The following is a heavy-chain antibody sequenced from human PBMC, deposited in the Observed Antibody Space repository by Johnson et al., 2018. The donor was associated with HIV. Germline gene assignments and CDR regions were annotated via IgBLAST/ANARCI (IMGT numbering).Heavy chain of an antibody. V-gene: IGHV3-30-3*01. Sequence: QVQLVESGGGVVQPGRSLRLSCAASGLTFSSYAMHWVRQAPGTGLEWVAVISYDGSNKYYADSVKGRFTISRDNSKNTLYLQMNSLRTEDTAVYYCARIRVAVITEVGAFDIWGQGTMVTVSS. CDR1: GLTFSSYA. CDR2: ISYDGSNK. D-gene: IGHD3-22*01. CDR3: ARIRVAVITEVGAFDI. J-gene: IGHJ3*02.